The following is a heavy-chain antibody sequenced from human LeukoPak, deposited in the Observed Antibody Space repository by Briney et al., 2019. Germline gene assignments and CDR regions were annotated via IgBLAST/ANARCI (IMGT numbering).Heavy chain of an antibody. D-gene: IGHD1-26*01. CDR1: GFTFSSYS. V-gene: IGHV3-21*01. CDR2: ISSSSSYI. CDR3: ARGGSYYEIYFDY. Sequence: PGGSLRLSCAASGFTFSSYSMNWVRQAPGKGLEWVSSISSSSSYIYYADSVKARFTISRDNAKNSLYLQMNSLRAEDTAVYYCARGGSYYEIYFDYWGQGTRVTVSS. J-gene: IGHJ4*02.